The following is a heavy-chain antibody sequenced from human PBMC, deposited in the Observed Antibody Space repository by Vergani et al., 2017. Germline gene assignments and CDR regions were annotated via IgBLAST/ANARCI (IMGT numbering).Heavy chain of an antibody. V-gene: IGHV3-21*01. CDR1: GFILSHYR. J-gene: IGHJ4*02. CDR3: ARDKYDSSGYDY. D-gene: IGHD3-22*01. Sequence: EVQMVESGGGLVKPGGSLRLSCVASGFILSHYRMHWVRQAPGKGLEWVSSISGKNDDVYYADSVKGRFTISRDNAKHSLYLQMNSLRAEDTAVYYCARDKYDSSGYDYWGQGALVTVSS. CDR2: ISGKNDDV.